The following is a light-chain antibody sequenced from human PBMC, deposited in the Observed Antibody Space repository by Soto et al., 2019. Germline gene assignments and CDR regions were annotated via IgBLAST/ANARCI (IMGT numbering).Light chain of an antibody. CDR3: WSYAVGRTYV. CDR1: SSDVGNYNL. J-gene: IGLJ1*01. Sequence: QSSLTQPASVSGSPGRSITISCTGSSSDVGNYNLVSWYQQHPGKAPKLMIYEDTKWPSGVSNRFSGSKSGNTAYLTISGLQAEDEADYYCWSYAVGRTYVFGTGTKVTVL. V-gene: IGLV2-23*01. CDR2: EDT.